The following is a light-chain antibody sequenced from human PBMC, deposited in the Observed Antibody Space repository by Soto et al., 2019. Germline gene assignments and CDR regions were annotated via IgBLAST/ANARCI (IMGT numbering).Light chain of an antibody. V-gene: IGLV2-14*03. CDR1: SGDVGGHDY. Sequence: QSALTQVASVSGSPGQSITISCTGTSGDVGGHDYVSWYQQYPGKAPKLMIYNVNYRPSGVSNRFSGSKSGNTASLTISGLQAEDEANYYCSEYSDTNTVVFGGGTKLTVL. CDR2: NVN. J-gene: IGLJ2*01. CDR3: SEYSDTNTVV.